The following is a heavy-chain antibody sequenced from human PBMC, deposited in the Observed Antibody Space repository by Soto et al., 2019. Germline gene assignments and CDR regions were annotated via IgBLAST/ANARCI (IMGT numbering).Heavy chain of an antibody. CDR2: IKSKTNGGTT. Sequence: PGGSLRLSCAASAFTFGNAWMSWVRQAPGKGLEWVGRIKSKTNGGTTDYAAPVKGRFAISRDDSKNTLYLQMNSLKTEDAAVYYCTTDDPINKYWGQGTLVTVSS. J-gene: IGHJ4*02. V-gene: IGHV3-15*01. CDR3: TTDDPINKY. CDR1: AFTFGNAW.